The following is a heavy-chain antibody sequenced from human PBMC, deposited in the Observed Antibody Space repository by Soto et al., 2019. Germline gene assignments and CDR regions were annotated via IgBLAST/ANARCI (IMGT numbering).Heavy chain of an antibody. CDR1: GFTFSSYS. CDR2: ISSSSSYI. Sequence: EVQLVESGGGLVKPGGSLRLSCAASGFTFSSYSMNWVRRAPGKGLAWVSSISSSSSYIYYADSVKGRFTISRDNAKNSLYLQMNSLRAEDTAVYYCARGTNYYDSSGYYGYWGQGTLVTVSS. D-gene: IGHD3-22*01. V-gene: IGHV3-21*01. J-gene: IGHJ4*02. CDR3: ARGTNYYDSSGYYGY.